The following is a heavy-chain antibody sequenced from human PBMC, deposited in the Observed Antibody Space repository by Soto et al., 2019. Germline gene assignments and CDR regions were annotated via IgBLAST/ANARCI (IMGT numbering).Heavy chain of an antibody. J-gene: IGHJ4*02. CDR1: GFIFRGSA. CDR3: TRLSGDYSSGKQNYFDS. D-gene: IGHD3-22*01. Sequence: EVQLVESGGGLVQPGGSLRISCAASGFIFRGSAVHWVRQAPGKGLEWVGRIRNKSYNYATAYAASVTGRFSIFRDDSKTMAYLQMNSLKTEDTAVYYCTRLSGDYSSGKQNYFDSWGQGTLVTVSS. V-gene: IGHV3-73*02. CDR2: IRNKSYNYAT.